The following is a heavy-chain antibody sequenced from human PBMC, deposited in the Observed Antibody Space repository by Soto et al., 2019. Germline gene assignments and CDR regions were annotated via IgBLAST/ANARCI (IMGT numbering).Heavy chain of an antibody. CDR2: ISTGSSTI. Sequence: EVQLVESGGGLVQSGGSLRLSCRASGFTLSDYEMHWVRQAPGKGLEWVSYISTGSSTIYYADSVKGRFPISRDNAKNSLFLEMNSLRPEDTAVYYCARVRAGAANGYYGMDVWGQGTTVTVSS. J-gene: IGHJ6*02. CDR3: ARVRAGAANGYYGMDV. V-gene: IGHV3-48*03. CDR1: GFTLSDYE. D-gene: IGHD1-26*01.